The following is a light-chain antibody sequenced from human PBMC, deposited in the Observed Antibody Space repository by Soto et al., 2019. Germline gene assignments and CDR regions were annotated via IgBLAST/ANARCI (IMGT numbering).Light chain of an antibody. CDR1: QSISSW. Sequence: DIQMTQSPSTLSASVGDRVTITCRASQSISSWLAWYQQKRGKAHKLLIYDASSLESGVPSRFSGSGSGTEFTLTISSLQPDDFETSYCQQYNSYPETFGQGTKVEIK. CDR2: DAS. CDR3: QQYNSYPET. J-gene: IGKJ1*01. V-gene: IGKV1-5*01.